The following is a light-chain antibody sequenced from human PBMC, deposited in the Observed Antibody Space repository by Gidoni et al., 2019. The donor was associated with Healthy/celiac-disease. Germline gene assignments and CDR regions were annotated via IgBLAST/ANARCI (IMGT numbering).Light chain of an antibody. V-gene: IGKV1-33*01. J-gene: IGKJ4*01. Sequence: DIQMTQSPSALSASVGDRVTITCQASQDISNYLNWYQQKPGKAPKLLIYAASNLETGVPSRFSGSGPGTDFTFTISSLQPEDIATYYCQQYDNLPAFGGGTKVEIK. CDR3: QQYDNLPA. CDR2: AAS. CDR1: QDISNY.